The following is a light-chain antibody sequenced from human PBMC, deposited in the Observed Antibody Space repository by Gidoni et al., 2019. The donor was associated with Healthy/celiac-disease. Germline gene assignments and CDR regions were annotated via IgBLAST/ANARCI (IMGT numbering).Light chain of an antibody. V-gene: IGKV2-28*01. CDR1: QSLLHSNGYTY. Sequence: DIVITQSPLSLPVTPGEPASISCRSSQSLLHSNGYTYLDWYLQKPGQSPQLLIYLGSNRASGVPDRFSGSGSGTDFTLKISRVEAEDVGVYYCMQARQTPLTFGPGTKVDIK. CDR2: LGS. J-gene: IGKJ3*01. CDR3: MQARQTPLT.